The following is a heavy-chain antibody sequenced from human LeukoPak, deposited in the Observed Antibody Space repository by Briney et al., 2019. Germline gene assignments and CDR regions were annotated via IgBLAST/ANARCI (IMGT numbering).Heavy chain of an antibody. V-gene: IGHV3-21*01. CDR2: ISSSSSYI. CDR3: AREGYDFWSGYAYYGMDV. J-gene: IGHJ6*02. CDR1: GFTFSSYS. Sequence: GGSLRLSCAASGFTFSSYSMNWVRQAPGKGLEWVSSISSSSSYIYYADSVKGRFTISRGNAKNSLYLQMNSLRAEDTAVYYCAREGYDFWSGYAYYGMDVWGQGTTVTVSS. D-gene: IGHD3-3*01.